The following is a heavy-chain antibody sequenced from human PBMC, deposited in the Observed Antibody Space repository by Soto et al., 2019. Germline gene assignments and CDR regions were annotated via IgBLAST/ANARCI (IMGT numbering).Heavy chain of an antibody. CDR1: GGSFSVYY. D-gene: IGHD3-3*01. CDR3: AREMVSYYDFWSGPRLRGGFDY. Sequence: PSETLSLTCAVYGGSFSVYYWSWIRQPPGKGLEWIGEINHSGSTNYNPSLKSRATISVDTSKNQFALKLSSVTAADTAVYYCAREMVSYYDFWSGPRLRGGFDYWGQGTLVTVSS. CDR2: INHSGST. V-gene: IGHV4-34*01. J-gene: IGHJ4*02.